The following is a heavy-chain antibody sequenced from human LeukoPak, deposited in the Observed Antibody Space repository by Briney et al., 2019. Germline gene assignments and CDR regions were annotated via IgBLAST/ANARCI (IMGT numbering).Heavy chain of an antibody. J-gene: IGHJ4*02. CDR3: ARCKLQYYFDY. CDR2: IYYSGST. V-gene: IGHV4-31*03. Sequence: SQTLSLTCTVSGGSISSGGYYWSWIRQHPGKGLEWIGYIYYSGSTYYNPSLKSRVTISVDTSKNQFSLKLSSVTAADAAVYYCARCKLQYYFDYWGQGTLVTVAS. D-gene: IGHD4-11*01. CDR1: GGSISSGGYY.